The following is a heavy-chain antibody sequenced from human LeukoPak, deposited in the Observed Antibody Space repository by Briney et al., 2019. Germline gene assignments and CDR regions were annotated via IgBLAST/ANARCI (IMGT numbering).Heavy chain of an antibody. D-gene: IGHD3-22*01. CDR2: ISAYNGNT. Sequence: ASVKVSCKVSGYTFTSYGISWVRQAPGQGLEWMGWISAYNGNTNYAQKLQGRVTMTTDTSTSTAYMELRSLRSDDTAVYYCARGAYDSSGYYYLPAYYFDYWGQGTLVTVSS. V-gene: IGHV1-18*01. J-gene: IGHJ4*02. CDR3: ARGAYDSSGYYYLPAYYFDY. CDR1: GYTFTSYG.